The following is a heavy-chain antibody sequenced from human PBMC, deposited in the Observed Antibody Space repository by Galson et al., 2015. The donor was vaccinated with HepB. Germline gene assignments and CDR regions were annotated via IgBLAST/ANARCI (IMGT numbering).Heavy chain of an antibody. V-gene: IGHV3-23*01. CDR2: IGTSGDDT. D-gene: IGHD2-2*01. CDR3: AKGKGAALPASREIDY. CDR1: GFTFSNYA. J-gene: IGHJ4*02. Sequence: SLRLSCAASGFTFSNYAMNWIRQAPGEGLEWVSIIGTSGDDTYYADSVKGRFSVSRDSSQNTLYLQMTSLRAEDTAVYYCAKGKGAALPASREIDYWGQGTLVTVSS.